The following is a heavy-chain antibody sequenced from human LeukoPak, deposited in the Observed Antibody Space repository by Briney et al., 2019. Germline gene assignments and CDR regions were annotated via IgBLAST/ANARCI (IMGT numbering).Heavy chain of an antibody. V-gene: IGHV1-58*02. CDR2: IVAGSGNT. Sequence: GASVKVSCKASGFTFTSSAMQWVRQARGQRLEWIGWIVAGSGNTNYAQKFQERVTITRDMSTSTAYMELSSLRSEDTAVYNCSADNSCSGGSCYPPELDYWGQGTLVTVSS. CDR1: GFTFTSSA. J-gene: IGHJ4*02. CDR3: SADNSCSGGSCYPPELDY. D-gene: IGHD2-15*01.